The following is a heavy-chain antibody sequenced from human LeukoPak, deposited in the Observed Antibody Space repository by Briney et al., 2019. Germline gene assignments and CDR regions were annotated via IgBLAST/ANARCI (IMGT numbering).Heavy chain of an antibody. CDR1: GFTFSSYS. D-gene: IGHD1-26*01. V-gene: IGHV3-48*01. J-gene: IGHJ4*02. CDR3: ARVRWELLLVIDY. Sequence: PGGSLRLSCAASGFTFSSYSMNWVRQAPGEGVEWVSYISSSSSTIYYADSVKGRFTISRDNAKNSLYLQMNSLRAEDTAVYYCARVRWELLLVIDYWGQGTLVTVSS. CDR2: ISSSSSTI.